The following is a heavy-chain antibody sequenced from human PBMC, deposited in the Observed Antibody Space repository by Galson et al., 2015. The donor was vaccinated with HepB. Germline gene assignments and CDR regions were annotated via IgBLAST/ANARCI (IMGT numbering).Heavy chain of an antibody. Sequence: SVKVSCKASRDTFTKYYIHWVRQVPGQGLEWMGIINPSGGTTNYAQRFKGRVTMTRDTLTSTVYMDLRSLASEDTALYYCTRDSLGIYQFDYWGQGTLVTVSS. V-gene: IGHV1-46*01. CDR3: TRDSLGIYQFDY. CDR2: INPSGGTT. J-gene: IGHJ4*02. CDR1: RDTFTKYY. D-gene: IGHD1-26*01.